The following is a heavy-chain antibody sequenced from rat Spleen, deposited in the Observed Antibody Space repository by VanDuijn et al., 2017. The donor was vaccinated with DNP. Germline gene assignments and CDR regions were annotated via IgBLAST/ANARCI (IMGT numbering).Heavy chain of an antibody. CDR3: AKEENNSPFGY. V-gene: IGHV5-58*01. J-gene: IGHJ2*01. D-gene: IGHD1-10*01. Sequence: EVQLVESGGDLVQPGRSLKLSCVASGFNFNDYWMGWVRQAPGKGLEWIASINTDGGSTYYPDSVKGRFTVFRDDAKNTLYLQMNSLRSEDSATYYCAKEENNSPFGYWGQGVMVTVSS. CDR1: GFNFNDYW. CDR2: INTDGGST.